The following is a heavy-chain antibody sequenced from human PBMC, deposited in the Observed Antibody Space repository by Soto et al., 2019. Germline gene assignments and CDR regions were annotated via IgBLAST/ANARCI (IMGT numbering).Heavy chain of an antibody. CDR1: GGSISSYY. V-gene: IGHV4-59*01. CDR3: ARVPRYGDYVQAFDI. D-gene: IGHD4-17*01. CDR2: IYYSGST. Sequence: QVQLQESGPGLVKPSETLSPTCTVSGGSISSYYWSWIRQPPGKGLEWIGYIYYSGSTNYNPSLKSRVTISVDTSKNQFSLKLSSVTAADTAVYYCARVPRYGDYVQAFDIWGQGTMVTVSS. J-gene: IGHJ3*02.